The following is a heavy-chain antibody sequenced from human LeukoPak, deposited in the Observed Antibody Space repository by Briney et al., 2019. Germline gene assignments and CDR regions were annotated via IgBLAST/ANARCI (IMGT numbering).Heavy chain of an antibody. V-gene: IGHV4-30-2*01. CDR2: IYHSGST. CDR3: ARGDIAAAGTFDY. Sequence: SQTLSLTCTVSGGSISSGGYYWSWIRQPPGKGLEWIGYIYHSGSTYYNPSLKSRVTISVDRSKNQFSLKLSSVTAADTAVYYCARGDIAAAGTFDYWGQGTLVTVSS. CDR1: GGSISSGGYY. D-gene: IGHD6-13*01. J-gene: IGHJ4*02.